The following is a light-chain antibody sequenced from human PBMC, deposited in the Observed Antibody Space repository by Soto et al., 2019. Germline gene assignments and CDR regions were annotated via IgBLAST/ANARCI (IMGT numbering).Light chain of an antibody. Sequence: QSALTQPRSVSGSPGQSVTIACTXXSSXVGRYDYVSWYQQHPGEAPKLVVYDVTKRPSGVPDRFSGSKSGNTASLTISGLQAEDEADYYCCSYAGIYSYVFGTGTKLTVL. CDR1: SSXVGRYDY. V-gene: IGLV2-11*01. J-gene: IGLJ1*01. CDR2: DVT. CDR3: CSYAGIYSYV.